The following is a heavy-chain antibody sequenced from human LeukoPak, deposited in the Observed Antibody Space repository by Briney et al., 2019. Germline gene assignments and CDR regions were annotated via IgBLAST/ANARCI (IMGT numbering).Heavy chain of an antibody. CDR2: MNPNSGNT. CDR1: GYTFTSYD. CDR3: ARDSRIAAAGMGSGLGY. D-gene: IGHD6-13*01. J-gene: IGHJ4*02. V-gene: IGHV1-8*01. Sequence: ASVKVSCKASGYTFTSYDINWLRQATGQGLEWMGRMNPNSGNTGYAQKFQGSVTMTRNTSISTAYMELSSLRSEDTAVYYCARDSRIAAAGMGSGLGYWGQGTLVTVSS.